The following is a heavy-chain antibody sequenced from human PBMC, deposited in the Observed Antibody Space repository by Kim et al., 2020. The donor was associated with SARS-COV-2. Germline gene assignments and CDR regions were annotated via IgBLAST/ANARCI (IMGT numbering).Heavy chain of an antibody. V-gene: IGHV1-58*01. J-gene: IGHJ4*02. CDR2: T. D-gene: IGHD2-21*01. Sequence: TKYAQKFQERVTITRDMSTNTAYMELSSLISDDTAGYYCVADLFGGDGYKFWGQGTLVTVSS. CDR3: VADLFGGDGYKF.